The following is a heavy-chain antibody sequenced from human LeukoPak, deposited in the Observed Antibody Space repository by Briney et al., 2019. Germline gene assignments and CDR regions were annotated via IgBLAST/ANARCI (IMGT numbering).Heavy chain of an antibody. CDR2: ISYDGSNK. CDR1: GFTFSSYG. D-gene: IGHD1-26*01. J-gene: IGHJ4*02. Sequence: GGSLRLSCAASGFTFSSYGMHGVRQAPGKGLEWVAVISYDGSNKYYADSVKGRFTISRDNSKNTLYLQMNSLRAEDTAVYYCAKLATDYWGQGTLVTVSS. CDR3: AKLATDY. V-gene: IGHV3-30*18.